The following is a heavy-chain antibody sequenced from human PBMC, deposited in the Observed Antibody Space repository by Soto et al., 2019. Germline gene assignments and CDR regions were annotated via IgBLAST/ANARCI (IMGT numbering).Heavy chain of an antibody. V-gene: IGHV3-30-3*01. J-gene: IGHJ4*02. Sequence: PGGSLSLSCAASGFTFSSYAMHWVRQAPGKGLEWVAVISYDGSNKYYADSVKGRFTISRDNSKNTLFLQMNSLRAEDTAVYYCARGTQRNYYDSSGYYFDLDYWGQGTLVTVSS. CDR3: ARGTQRNYYDSSGYYFDLDY. CDR2: ISYDGSNK. D-gene: IGHD3-22*01. CDR1: GFTFSSYA.